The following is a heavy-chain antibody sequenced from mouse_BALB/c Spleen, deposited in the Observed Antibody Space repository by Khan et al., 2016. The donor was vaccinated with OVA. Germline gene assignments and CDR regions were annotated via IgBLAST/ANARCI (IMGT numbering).Heavy chain of an antibody. CDR2: IDPYDSET. V-gene: IGHV1-74*01. CDR3: AINPFAY. J-gene: IGHJ3*01. Sequence: QVQLQQSGTELVRPGTSVKLSCKASGYTFTSYWMNWIKQRPEQGLEWIGRIDPYDSETHYNQKFKDKATLTVDKSSNPAYMQLTSLTSDDSAVYYCAINPFAYWGQGTLVTVSA. CDR1: GYTFTSYW.